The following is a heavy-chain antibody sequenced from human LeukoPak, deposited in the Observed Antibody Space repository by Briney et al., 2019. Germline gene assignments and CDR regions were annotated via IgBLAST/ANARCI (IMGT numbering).Heavy chain of an antibody. D-gene: IGHD7-27*01. V-gene: IGHV1-3*01. Sequence: ASVKVSCKASGYTFTSYAMQWVRQAPGQRLEWMGWINAGNGNTKYSQKFQGRVTITGDTSASTAYMELSSLRSEDTAVYYCARGPNWGDYYYYYGMDVWGQGTTVTVSS. J-gene: IGHJ6*02. CDR3: ARGPNWGDYYYYYGMDV. CDR2: INAGNGNT. CDR1: GYTFTSYA.